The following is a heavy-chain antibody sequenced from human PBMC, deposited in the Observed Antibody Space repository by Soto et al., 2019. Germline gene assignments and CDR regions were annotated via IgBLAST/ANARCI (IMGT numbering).Heavy chain of an antibody. CDR2: INESGST. Sequence: QVQLQQWGAGLVKPSETLSLSCAVYGQSFSGHSWAWIRQPPGKGLEWIGEINESGSTYYNPSLKSRVTISTEKSKNQFSLKLSSVSAADTAAYFCARGSGIVALPGELEDVKYDYWGQGTLVNVSS. D-gene: IGHD1-1*01. CDR1: GQSFSGHS. CDR3: ARGSGIVALPGELEDVKYDY. J-gene: IGHJ4*02. V-gene: IGHV4-34*01.